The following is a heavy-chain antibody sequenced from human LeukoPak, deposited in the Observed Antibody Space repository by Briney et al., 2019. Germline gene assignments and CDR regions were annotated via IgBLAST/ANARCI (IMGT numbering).Heavy chain of an antibody. CDR1: GYSISSGYY. D-gene: IGHD6-6*01. J-gene: IGHJ6*03. V-gene: IGHV4-38-2*02. CDR3: ARRSAARKLYYYYYYMDV. Sequence: SETLSLTCTVSGYSISSGYYWSWIRQPPGKGLEWIGEINHSGSTNYNPSLKSRVTISVDTSKNQFSLKLSSVTAADTAVYYCARRSAARKLYYYYYYMDVWGKGTTVTVSS. CDR2: INHSGST.